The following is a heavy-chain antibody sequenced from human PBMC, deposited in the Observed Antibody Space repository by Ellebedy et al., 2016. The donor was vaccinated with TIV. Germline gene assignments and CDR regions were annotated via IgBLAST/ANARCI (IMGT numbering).Heavy chain of an antibody. CDR3: ARGDSSSSRIYY. D-gene: IGHD6-6*01. CDR1: GGSISSYY. Sequence: MPSETLSLTCTVSGGSISSYYWSWIRQPPGKGLEWIGYIYYSGSTNYNPSLKNRVTISVDTSKNQFSLKLRSVTAADPAVYYCARGDSSSSRIYYWGQGTLVTVSS. V-gene: IGHV4-59*01. CDR2: IYYSGST. J-gene: IGHJ4*02.